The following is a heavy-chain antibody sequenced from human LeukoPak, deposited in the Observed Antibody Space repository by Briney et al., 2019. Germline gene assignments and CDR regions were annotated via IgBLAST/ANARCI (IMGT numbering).Heavy chain of an antibody. CDR2: IIPIFGTA. V-gene: IGHV1-69*05. Sequence: GASVKVSCKASGGTFSSYAISWVRQAPGQGLEWMGGIIPIFGTANYAQKFQGRVTITTDESTSTAYMELSSLRSEDMAVYYCASRGYSYGYDYWGQGTLVTVSS. D-gene: IGHD5-18*01. CDR3: ASRGYSYGYDY. CDR1: GGTFSSYA. J-gene: IGHJ4*02.